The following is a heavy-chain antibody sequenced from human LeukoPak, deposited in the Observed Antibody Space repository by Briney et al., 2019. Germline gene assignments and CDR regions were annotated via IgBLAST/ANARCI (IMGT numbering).Heavy chain of an antibody. CDR2: ISSSSSYI. V-gene: IGHV3-21*01. CDR3: ARELSDYDFWSGSDV. J-gene: IGHJ6*02. CDR1: GFTFSSYS. D-gene: IGHD3-3*01. Sequence: PGGSLRLSCAASGFTFSSYSMNWVRQAPGKGLEWVSSISSSSSYIYYADSVKGRFTISRDNDKNSLYLQMNSLRAEDTAVYYCARELSDYDFWSGSDVWGQGTTVTVSS.